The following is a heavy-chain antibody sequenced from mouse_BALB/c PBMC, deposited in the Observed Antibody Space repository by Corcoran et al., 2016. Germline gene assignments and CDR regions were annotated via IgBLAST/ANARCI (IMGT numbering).Heavy chain of an antibody. D-gene: IGHD1-1*01. J-gene: IGHJ2*01. CDR3: ARVYGSTLDY. Sequence: EVLLQQSGPELVKPGASVKIPCKASGYTFTDYNMDWVKQSHGKSLEWIGDINPNNGGTIYNQKFKGKATLTVDKSSSTAYMELRSLTSEDTAVYYCARVYGSTLDYWGQGTTLTVSS. CDR1: GYTFTDYN. V-gene: IGHV1-18*01. CDR2: INPNNGGT.